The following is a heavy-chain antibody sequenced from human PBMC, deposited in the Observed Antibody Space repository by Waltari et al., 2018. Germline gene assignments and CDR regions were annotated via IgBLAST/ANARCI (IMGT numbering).Heavy chain of an antibody. CDR3: ATMGVGRFDY. J-gene: IGHJ4*02. V-gene: IGHV3-7*02. Sequence: EVQLVESGGGLVQPGGSLGPPCAASRVPFSRAWMAWGRQPPGKGLEWVAKIKEDGSEKDYVDSVKGRFTISRDNAKNSLYLQMDSLRAEDTAVYYCATMGVGRFDYWGQGTLVTVSS. D-gene: IGHD2-8*01. CDR2: IKEDGSEK. CDR1: RVPFSRAW.